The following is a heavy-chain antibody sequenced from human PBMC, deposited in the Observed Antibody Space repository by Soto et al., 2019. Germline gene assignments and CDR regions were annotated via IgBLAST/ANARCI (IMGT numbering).Heavy chain of an antibody. J-gene: IGHJ5*02. V-gene: IGHV3-30-3*01. CDR1: GFTFINYA. CDR2: ISGDGTNQ. D-gene: IGHD7-27*01. Sequence: GGSVRRSCRVSGFTFINYAMHCVRQAPGKGLEWLGLISGDGTNQYYADSVKGRFTISRDNSTNTLYLQMNSLRAGDTAVYYCERQLSHLRTGSLDPWGKGTSVTGSS. CDR3: ERQLSHLRTGSLDP.